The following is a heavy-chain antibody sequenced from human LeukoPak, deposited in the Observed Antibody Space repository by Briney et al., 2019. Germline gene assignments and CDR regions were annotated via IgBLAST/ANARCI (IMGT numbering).Heavy chain of an antibody. CDR3: AIAPRESSGYYMRSFDY. CDR2: IYQSGYT. CDR1: GYTISGDCY. J-gene: IGHJ4*02. V-gene: IGHV4-38-2*02. Sequence: SETLSLTCTVSGYTISGDCYWGWIRQPPGQGLEWIGGIYQSGYTYYYPSLKSRVTISVDTSKNQFSLKLSSVTAADTAVYYCAIAPRESSGYYMRSFDYWGQGTLVTVSS. D-gene: IGHD3-22*01.